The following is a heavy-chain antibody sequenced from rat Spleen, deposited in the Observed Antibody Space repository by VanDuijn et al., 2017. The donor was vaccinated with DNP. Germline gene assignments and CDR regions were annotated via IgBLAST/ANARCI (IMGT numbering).Heavy chain of an antibody. CDR2: ISHDGSST. V-gene: IGHV5-22*01. Sequence: EVQLVESGGDLIQPGRSLKLSCAASGFTFRNYYMAWVRQAPKKGLEWVAIISHDGSSTYYRDSVKGRFTISRDNTKNTLYLQMNSLRSEDTATYYCARPDYGSYVDWGQGVMVTVSS. CDR1: GFTFRNYY. CDR3: ARPDYGSYVD. D-gene: IGHD1-3*01. J-gene: IGHJ2*01.